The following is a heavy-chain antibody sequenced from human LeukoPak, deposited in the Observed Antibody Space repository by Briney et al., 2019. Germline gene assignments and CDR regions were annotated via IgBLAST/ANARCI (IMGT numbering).Heavy chain of an antibody. J-gene: IGHJ6*02. D-gene: IGHD2-2*01. Sequence: ASVKVSCKASGYTFTSYYMHWVRQAPGQGLEWMGIINPSGGSTSYAQKFQGRVTMTRDTSTSTVYMELSSLRSEDTAAYYCARWVVVSSRLDGMDVWGQGTTVTVSS. V-gene: IGHV1-46*01. CDR2: INPSGGST. CDR1: GYTFTSYY. CDR3: ARWVVVSSRLDGMDV.